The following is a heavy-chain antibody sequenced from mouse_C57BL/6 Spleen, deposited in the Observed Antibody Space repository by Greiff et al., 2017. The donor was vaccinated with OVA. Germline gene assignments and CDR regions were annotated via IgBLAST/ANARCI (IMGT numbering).Heavy chain of an antibody. CDR1: GFTFSSYA. CDR3: ASNFYGSSPGYCDV. J-gene: IGHJ1*03. V-gene: IGHV5-4*03. D-gene: IGHD1-1*01. Sequence: EVKLMESGGGLVKPGGSLKLSCAASGFTFSSYAMSWVRQTPEKRLEWVATISDGGSYTYYTDNVKDRFTISRDNAKNTLYLQTSHLKSEDTALYYGASNFYGSSPGYCDVWGTGTTVTVSS. CDR2: ISDGGSYT.